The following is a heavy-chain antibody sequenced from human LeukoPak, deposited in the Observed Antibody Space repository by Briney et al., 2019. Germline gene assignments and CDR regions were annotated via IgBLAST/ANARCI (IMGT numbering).Heavy chain of an antibody. D-gene: IGHD3-22*01. Sequence: GGSLRLSCAAAGFTFGSSAMSWVRQAPGKGLEWVSCINSRGDKTYYADSVKGRFTISRDNSKNRLYLQMNRLRAEDTAVYHCVKKFYYYSVGYYAFDIWGQETMVTVSS. CDR3: VKKFYYYSVGYYAFDI. CDR1: GFTFGSSA. CDR2: INSRGDKT. J-gene: IGHJ3*02. V-gene: IGHV3-23*01.